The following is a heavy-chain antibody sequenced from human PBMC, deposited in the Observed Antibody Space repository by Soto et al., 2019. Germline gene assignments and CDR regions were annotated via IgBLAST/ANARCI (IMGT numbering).Heavy chain of an antibody. Sequence: KTSETLSLTCSVSGGPISVYYWTWIRQPAGKGLEWIGRIYSSGNTNYNPSLQSRVTMSLDTSNNQFSLRLTSVTAADTAVYYCARGQRSYDWFDPWGQGILVTVSS. J-gene: IGHJ5*02. CDR3: ARGQRSYDWFDP. CDR1: GGPISVYY. CDR2: IYSSGNT. V-gene: IGHV4-4*07. D-gene: IGHD3-16*01.